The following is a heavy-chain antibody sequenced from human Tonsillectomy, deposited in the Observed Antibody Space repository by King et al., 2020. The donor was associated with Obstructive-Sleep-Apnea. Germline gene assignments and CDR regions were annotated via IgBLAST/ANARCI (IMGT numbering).Heavy chain of an antibody. CDR2: ITQGGST. D-gene: IGHD2-21*01. Sequence: WTWIRQPPGKGLEWIGEITQGGSTNHNPSLKSRVTISEDMSKNHFSLKLDSVTAADTAVYYCGRVMASPVDVDLWGQGTPVTAAS. V-gene: IGHV4-34*01. CDR3: GRVMASPVDVDL. J-gene: IGHJ5*02.